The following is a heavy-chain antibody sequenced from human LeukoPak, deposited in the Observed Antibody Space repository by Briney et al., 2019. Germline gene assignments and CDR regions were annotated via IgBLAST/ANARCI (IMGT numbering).Heavy chain of an antibody. CDR2: INWNGGST. CDR3: ARDQKGYSYGKAFDY. J-gene: IGHJ4*02. CDR1: GFTFDDYG. Sequence: PGGSLRLSCAASGFTFDDYGMSWVRQAPGKGLEWVSGINWNGGSTGYADSVKGRFTISRDNAKNSLYLQMNSLRAEDTALYYCARDQKGYSYGKAFDYWGQGTLVTVSS. V-gene: IGHV3-20*04. D-gene: IGHD5-18*01.